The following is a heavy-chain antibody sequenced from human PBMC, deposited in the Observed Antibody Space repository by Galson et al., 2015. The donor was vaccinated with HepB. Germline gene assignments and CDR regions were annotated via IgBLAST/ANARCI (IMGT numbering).Heavy chain of an antibody. CDR1: GFTFSGYY. V-gene: IGHV3-11*01. Sequence: SLRLSCAASGFTFSGYYMSWIRQAPGKGLEWVSYISSSGSNKYNADSVKGRFTISRDNAKNSLYLQMDSLRAEDTAVYYCARESWESFDYWGQGALVTVSS. D-gene: IGHD1-26*01. CDR3: ARESWESFDY. J-gene: IGHJ4*02. CDR2: ISSSGSNK.